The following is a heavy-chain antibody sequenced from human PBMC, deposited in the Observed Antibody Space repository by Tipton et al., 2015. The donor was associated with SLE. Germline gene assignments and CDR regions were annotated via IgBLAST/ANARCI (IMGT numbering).Heavy chain of an antibody. J-gene: IGHJ4*02. CDR2: ISWNSGRK. D-gene: IGHD5-18*01. Sequence: SLRLSCAASGFTFSSYAMHWVRQAPGKGLEWVSGISWNSGRKDYVDSVKGRFTISRDNAKNSLYLQMNSLRAEDTALYYCAKDRDSYGYPGYFGYWGRGTLVTVSS. V-gene: IGHV3-9*01. CDR1: GFTFSSYA. CDR3: AKDRDSYGYPGYFGY.